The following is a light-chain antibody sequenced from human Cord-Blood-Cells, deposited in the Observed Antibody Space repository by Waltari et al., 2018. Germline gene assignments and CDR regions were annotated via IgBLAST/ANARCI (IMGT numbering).Light chain of an antibody. CDR2: DVS. CDR3: SSYTSSSTWV. Sequence: QSALTQPASVSGSPGQSITISCTGTSSDVGGYNYVSWYQQHTGKAPKLMICDVSKRPSGVSNRFAGSKSGNTASLTISGLQAEDEADYYCSSYTSSSTWVFGGGTKLTVL. CDR1: SSDVGGYNY. V-gene: IGLV2-14*01. J-gene: IGLJ3*02.